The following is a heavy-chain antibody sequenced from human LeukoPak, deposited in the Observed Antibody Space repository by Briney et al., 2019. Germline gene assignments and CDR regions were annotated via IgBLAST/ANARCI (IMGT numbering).Heavy chain of an antibody. D-gene: IGHD5-18*01. V-gene: IGHV3-21*05. J-gene: IGHJ4*02. Sequence: GGSLRLSCAASGFTFSSYSMNWVRQAPGKGLQWISYISRGGDEIYYGDSVKGRFTVSRDNAKNSLYLQMNSLRAEDTAVYYCARDRPDRGYSYGRDFDYWGQGTLVTVSS. CDR1: GFTFSSYS. CDR2: ISRGGDEI. CDR3: ARDRPDRGYSYGRDFDY.